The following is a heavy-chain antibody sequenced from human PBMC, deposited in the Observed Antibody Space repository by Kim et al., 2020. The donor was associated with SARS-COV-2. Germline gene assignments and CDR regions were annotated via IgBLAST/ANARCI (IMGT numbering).Heavy chain of an antibody. CDR3: ARVYSSSSFGY. Sequence: TEYARKFQGRVPMTTDTSTSTAYMELRSLTSDDTAVYYCARVYSSSSFGYWGQGTLVSVSS. J-gene: IGHJ4*02. CDR2: T. V-gene: IGHV1-18*01. D-gene: IGHD6-6*01.